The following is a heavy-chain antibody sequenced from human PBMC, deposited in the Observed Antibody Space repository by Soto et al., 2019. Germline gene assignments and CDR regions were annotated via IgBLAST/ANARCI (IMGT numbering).Heavy chain of an antibody. Sequence: GGSLRLSCAASGFTFSSYAMSWVRQAPGKGLEWVSAISGSGGSTYYADSVKGRFTISRDNSKNTLYLQMNSLRAEDTAVYYCAKDLDPYGSGSYYIDYYYYGMDVWGQGTTVTVSS. CDR3: AKDLDPYGSGSYYIDYYYYGMDV. CDR2: ISGSGGST. V-gene: IGHV3-23*01. CDR1: GFTFSSYA. D-gene: IGHD3-10*01. J-gene: IGHJ6*02.